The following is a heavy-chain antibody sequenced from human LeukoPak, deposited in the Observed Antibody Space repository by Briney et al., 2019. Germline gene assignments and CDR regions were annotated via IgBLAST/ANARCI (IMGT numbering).Heavy chain of an antibody. D-gene: IGHD2-21*02. J-gene: IGHJ3*02. CDR2: IYPGDSDT. Sequence: GESLKISCKGSGYSFTSYWIGWVRQMPGKGLEWKGIIYPGDSDTRYSPSFQGQVTISADKSISTAYLQWSSLKASDTAMYYCARTVVTAIRNDAFDIWGQGTMVTVSS. V-gene: IGHV5-51*01. CDR1: GYSFTSYW. CDR3: ARTVVTAIRNDAFDI.